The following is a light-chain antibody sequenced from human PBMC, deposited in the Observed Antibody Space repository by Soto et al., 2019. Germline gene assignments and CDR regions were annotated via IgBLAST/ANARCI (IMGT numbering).Light chain of an antibody. J-gene: IGLJ2*01. V-gene: IGLV2-14*01. Sequence: QSALTQPASVSGSPGQSITISCTGTSSDVGGYNYVSWYQQHPGKAPKLMIYDVSNRPSGVSNRFSGSTSGNTASLTISGLQAEDEADYYCSSYTCSSTRGTVVFGGGTKLTVL. CDR3: SSYTCSSTRGTVV. CDR1: SSDVGGYNY. CDR2: DVS.